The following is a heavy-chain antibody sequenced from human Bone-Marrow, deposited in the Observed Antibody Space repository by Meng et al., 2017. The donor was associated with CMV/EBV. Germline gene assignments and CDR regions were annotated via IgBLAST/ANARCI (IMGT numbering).Heavy chain of an antibody. D-gene: IGHD4-17*01. Sequence: ASVKVSCKASGYTFTTYGISWVRQAPGQGLEWMGWISGYNGNTNNAQKFQGRVTMTTDTSSTTAYMELRSLRSDDTAMYYCARDGPDYDDYHDGFDIWGPGKMVTVSS. CDR2: ISGYNGNT. J-gene: IGHJ3*02. CDR1: GYTFTTYG. V-gene: IGHV1-18*01. CDR3: ARDGPDYDDYHDGFDI.